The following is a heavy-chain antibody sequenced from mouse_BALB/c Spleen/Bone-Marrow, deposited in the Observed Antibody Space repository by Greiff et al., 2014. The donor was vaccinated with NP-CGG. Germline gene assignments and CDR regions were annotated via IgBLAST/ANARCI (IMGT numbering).Heavy chain of an antibody. CDR3: SPYYDGSSRFAY. CDR1: GFNIKDTY. Sequence: VQLQQSGAELVKPGASVKLSCTASGFNIKDTYMLWVKQRPEQGLEWIGRIDPANGNTKYDPKFQGKATITADTSSNTAYLQPSPLTSEDPAVYYGSPYYDGSSRFAYGGKGTRVTVS. CDR2: IDPANGNT. V-gene: IGHV14-3*02. D-gene: IGHD1-1*01. J-gene: IGHJ3*01.